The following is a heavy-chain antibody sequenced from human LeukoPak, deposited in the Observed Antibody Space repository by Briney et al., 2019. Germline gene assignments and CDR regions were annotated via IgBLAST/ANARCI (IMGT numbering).Heavy chain of an antibody. Sequence: GGSLRLSCAASGFTFSDYYMSWIRQAPGKGLEWVSYISSSGSTIYYADSVKGRFTISRDNAKNSLYLQMNSLRAEDTALYYCAKDIGDYGDYWYFDLWGRGTLVTVSS. CDR2: ISSSGSTI. V-gene: IGHV3-11*01. CDR3: AKDIGDYGDYWYFDL. D-gene: IGHD4-17*01. J-gene: IGHJ2*01. CDR1: GFTFSDYY.